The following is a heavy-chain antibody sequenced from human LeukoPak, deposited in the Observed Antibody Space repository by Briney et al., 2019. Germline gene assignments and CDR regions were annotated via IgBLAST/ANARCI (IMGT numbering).Heavy chain of an antibody. Sequence: SETPSLTCAVYGGSFSGYYWSWIRQPPGKGLEWIGEINHSGSTNYNPSLKSRVTISVDTSKNQFSLKLSSVTAADTAVYYCARGLGVATSYYYYGMDVWGQGTTVTVSS. J-gene: IGHJ6*02. V-gene: IGHV4-34*01. CDR1: GGSFSGYY. CDR2: INHSGST. CDR3: ARGLGVATSYYYYGMDV. D-gene: IGHD5-24*01.